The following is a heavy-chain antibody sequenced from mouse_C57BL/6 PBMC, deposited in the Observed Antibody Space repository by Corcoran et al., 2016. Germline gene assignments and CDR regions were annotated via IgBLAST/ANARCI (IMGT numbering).Heavy chain of an antibody. Sequence: EVQLQQSGPVLVKPGASVKMSCKASGYTFTDYYMNWVKQSHGKSLEWIGVINPYNGGTSYNQKFKGKATLTVDKSSSTAYMELNSLTSEDSAVYYCASTTTVDYYAMDYWGQGTAVTVSS. CDR1: GYTFTDYY. CDR2: INPYNGGT. J-gene: IGHJ4*01. V-gene: IGHV1-19*01. CDR3: ASTTTVDYYAMDY. D-gene: IGHD1-1*01.